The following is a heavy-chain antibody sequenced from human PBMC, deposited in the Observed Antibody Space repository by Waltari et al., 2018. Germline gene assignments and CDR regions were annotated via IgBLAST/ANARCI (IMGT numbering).Heavy chain of an antibody. Sequence: EVQLVESGGGLVQPGGSLRLSCAASGFTFSSYWMSWVRQAPGKGLEWVANIKQDGSEKYYVDSVKGRFTISRENAKNSLYLQMNSLRAEDTAVYYCASHGDYYYGSGSYYLAYWGQGTLVTVSS. CDR2: IKQDGSEK. CDR3: ASHGDYYYGSGSYYLAY. CDR1: GFTFSSYW. V-gene: IGHV3-7*01. D-gene: IGHD3-10*01. J-gene: IGHJ4*02.